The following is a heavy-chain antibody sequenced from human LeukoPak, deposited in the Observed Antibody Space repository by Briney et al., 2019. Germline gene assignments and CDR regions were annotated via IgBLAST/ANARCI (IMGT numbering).Heavy chain of an antibody. D-gene: IGHD2/OR15-2a*01. CDR3: ARGSFYASGNYLVDY. V-gene: IGHV1-2*02. CDR1: GYTFSGYY. Sequence: EASVKVSCKASGYTFSGYYMHWVRQAPGQGLEWMGWINPNSGGTNCAQKFQGRVTMTRDTSISTAYMEVTRLRSDDTAVYYCARGSFYASGNYLVDYWGQGTLITVSS. CDR2: INPNSGGT. J-gene: IGHJ4*02.